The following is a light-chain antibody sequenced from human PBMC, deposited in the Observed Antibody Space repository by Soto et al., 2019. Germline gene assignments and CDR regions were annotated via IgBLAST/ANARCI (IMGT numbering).Light chain of an antibody. CDR2: AAS. V-gene: IGKV1-39*01. CDR3: QQSDTTPRT. Sequence: DIQMTQSPSSLSASVGDRVTITCRASQSISSHLNWYQQKPGKAPKLLIYAASSLHSGVPSRFSGSGSGTDFTLTISSLQPEDFATYYCQQSDTTPRTFGQGTKVDIK. CDR1: QSISSH. J-gene: IGKJ1*01.